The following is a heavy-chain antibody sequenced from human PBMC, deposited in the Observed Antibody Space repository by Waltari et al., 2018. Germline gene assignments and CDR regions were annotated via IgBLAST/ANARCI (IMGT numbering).Heavy chain of an antibody. D-gene: IGHD6-13*01. CDR2: IKQDGSEK. CDR3: TSRSSSPPPGSGY. V-gene: IGHV3-7*01. J-gene: IGHJ4*02. CDR1: GFTFSSYW. Sequence: EVQLVESGGGLVQPGGSLRLSCAASGFTFSSYWMSWVRQAPGKGLEWVANIKQDGSEKYYVDSVKGRFTISRDNAKNSLYLQMNSLRAEDTAVYYCTSRSSSPPPGSGYWGQGTLVTVSS.